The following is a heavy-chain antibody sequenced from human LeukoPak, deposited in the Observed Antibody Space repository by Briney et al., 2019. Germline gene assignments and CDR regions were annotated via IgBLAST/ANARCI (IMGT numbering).Heavy chain of an antibody. CDR1: GGSISSGGYY. V-gene: IGHV4-31*03. D-gene: IGHD6-13*01. Sequence: SETLSLTCTVSGGSISSGGYYWSWIRQHPGKGLEWIGYIYYSGSTYYNPSLKSRVTISVDTSKNQFSLKLSSVTAADTAVYYCARGGGSSSWVNYYYYYGMDVWGQGTTVTVSS. CDR3: ARGGGSSSWVNYYYYYGMDV. J-gene: IGHJ6*02. CDR2: IYYSGST.